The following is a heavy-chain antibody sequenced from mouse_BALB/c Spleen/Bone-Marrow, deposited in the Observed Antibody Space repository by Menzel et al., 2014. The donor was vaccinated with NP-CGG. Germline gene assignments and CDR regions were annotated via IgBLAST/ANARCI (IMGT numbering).Heavy chain of an antibody. J-gene: IGHJ4*01. CDR3: ARSIYDGFSEDMDY. CDR2: INPGSGGI. CDR1: GYAFTNYL. V-gene: IGHV1-54*03. D-gene: IGHD2-3*01. Sequence: QVQLQQSGTDLVRPGTSVKVSCKASGYAFTNYLIEWIKQRPGQGLEWIGVINPGSGGINYNERFKGKATLTADKSSCPAYMQLSSPTSDDSAVYFCARSIYDGFSEDMDYWGQGTSVTVSP.